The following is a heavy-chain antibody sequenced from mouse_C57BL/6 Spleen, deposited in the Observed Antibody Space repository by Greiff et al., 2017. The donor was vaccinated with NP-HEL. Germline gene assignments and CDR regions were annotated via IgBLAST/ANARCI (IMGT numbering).Heavy chain of an antibody. CDR2: IDPSDSET. D-gene: IGHD2-4*01. Sequence: QVQLQQPGAELVRPGSSVKLSCKASGYTFTSYWMHWVKQRPIQGLEWIGNIDPSDSETHYNQKFKDKATLTVDKSSSTAYMQLSSLTSEDSAVYYCAREGDYPYWYFDVWGTGTTVTVSS. J-gene: IGHJ1*03. CDR1: GYTFTSYW. V-gene: IGHV1-52*01. CDR3: AREGDYPYWYFDV.